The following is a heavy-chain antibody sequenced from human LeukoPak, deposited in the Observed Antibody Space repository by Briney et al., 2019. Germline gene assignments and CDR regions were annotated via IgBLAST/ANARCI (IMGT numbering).Heavy chain of an antibody. Sequence: GGSLRLSCAASGFTFDGSAMHWVRQVPGKGLEWVSGISWSGEYRFYADSVKGRFTISRDNAKKSLYLQMNSLRPDDTAFYYCGKERNVCTNEICRYFDYWGQGILVTFSS. CDR2: ISWSGEYR. V-gene: IGHV3-9*01. D-gene: IGHD2-8*01. CDR3: GKERNVCTNEICRYFDY. J-gene: IGHJ4*02. CDR1: GFTFDGSA.